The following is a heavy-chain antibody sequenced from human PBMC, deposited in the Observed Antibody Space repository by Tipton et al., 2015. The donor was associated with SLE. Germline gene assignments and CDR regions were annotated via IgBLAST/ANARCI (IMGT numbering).Heavy chain of an antibody. Sequence: PGLVKPSQTLSLTCAVSGDSVSSNSAAWNWIRQSPSGGLEWLGRTYYMSKWYNDYAVSVKSRIIINPDTSKNQFSLQLTSVTPEDTAVYYCARDYYDSSGYWRLRYYFDYWGQGTLVTVSS. CDR3: ARDYYDSSGYWRLRYYFDY. CDR2: TYYMSKWYN. CDR1: GDSVSSNSAA. D-gene: IGHD3-22*01. V-gene: IGHV6-1*01. J-gene: IGHJ4*02.